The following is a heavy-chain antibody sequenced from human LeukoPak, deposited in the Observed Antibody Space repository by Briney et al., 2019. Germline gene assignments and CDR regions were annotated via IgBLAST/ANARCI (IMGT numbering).Heavy chain of an antibody. CDR1: GFTFSDYY. Sequence: PGGSLRLSCAASGFTFSDYYMSWIRQAPGKGLEWVSYISSSYTIYYADSVKGRFTISRDNAKNSLYLQMNSLRAEDTAVYYCARDFRASTSPYDAFDIWGQGTMVTVSS. CDR3: ARDFRASTSPYDAFDI. CDR2: ISSSYTI. D-gene: IGHD2/OR15-2a*01. J-gene: IGHJ3*02. V-gene: IGHV3-11*01.